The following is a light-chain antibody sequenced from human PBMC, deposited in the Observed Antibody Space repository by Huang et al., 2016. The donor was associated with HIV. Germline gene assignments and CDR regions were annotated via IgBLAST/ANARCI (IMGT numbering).Light chain of an antibody. V-gene: IGKV1-33*01. CDR1: QDISTY. Sequence: DIQMTQSPSSLSASVGDRVTITCQASQDISTYLNWYQQKPGNAPKVLIYAASNLETGVPSRFSGSGSGTDFTFTISSLQPGDIATYYCQQYDNLPWTFGQGTKVENK. J-gene: IGKJ1*01. CDR3: QQYDNLPWT. CDR2: AAS.